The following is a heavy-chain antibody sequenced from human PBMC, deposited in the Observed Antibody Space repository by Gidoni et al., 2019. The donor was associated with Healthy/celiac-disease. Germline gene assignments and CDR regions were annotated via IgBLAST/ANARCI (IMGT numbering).Heavy chain of an antibody. Sequence: QVQLVQSGAAVEKPGASVKVSCKASGYTLTSSGISWVRQAPGQGLEWMGWISAYNVNTNYAQKLQGRVTMTTDTFTSTAYMELRSLRSDDTAVYSCARDTLLSMTTVTTHFDYWGQGTLVTVSS. CDR3: ARDTLLSMTTVTTHFDY. D-gene: IGHD4-17*01. J-gene: IGHJ4*02. V-gene: IGHV1-18*01. CDR1: GYTLTSSG. CDR2: ISAYNVNT.